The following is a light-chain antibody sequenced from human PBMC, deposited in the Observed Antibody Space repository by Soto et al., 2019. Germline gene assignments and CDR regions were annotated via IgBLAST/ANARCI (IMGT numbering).Light chain of an antibody. Sequence: IVLTQSPDTLAGSPGEVASLSCWASQSVTSNLAWYQQKRGQAPRLLIYGASSRATGIPDRFSASGSGTDFTLTISRLEPEDFAVYFCHQYGASPRTFGQGTTVDIK. J-gene: IGKJ1*01. CDR2: GAS. CDR3: HQYGASPRT. CDR1: QSVTSN. V-gene: IGKV3-20*01.